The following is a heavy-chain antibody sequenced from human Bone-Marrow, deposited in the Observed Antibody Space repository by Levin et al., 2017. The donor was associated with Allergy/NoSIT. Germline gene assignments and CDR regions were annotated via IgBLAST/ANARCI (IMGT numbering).Heavy chain of an antibody. CDR1: GGSISSYY. Sequence: GSLRLSCTVSGGSISSYYWSWIRQPPGKGLEWIGYIYYSGSTNYNPSLKSRVTISVDTSKNQFSLKLSSVTAADTAVYYCARMDIAAAGTRFDYWGQGTLVTVSS. CDR3: ARMDIAAAGTRFDY. J-gene: IGHJ4*02. V-gene: IGHV4-59*01. D-gene: IGHD6-13*01. CDR2: IYYSGST.